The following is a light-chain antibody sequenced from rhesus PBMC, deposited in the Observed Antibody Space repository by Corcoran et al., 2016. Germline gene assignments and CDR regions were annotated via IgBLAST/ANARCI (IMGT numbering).Light chain of an antibody. V-gene: IGKV1-22*01. CDR3: QQYSGSPYS. CDR1: QSISSW. Sequence: DIQMTQSPSSLSASVGDTVTITCRASQSISSWLAGYQQKPGKAPKLLVYKASSLQSGVPSRFSGHGTGTDFTLTISSLQSEDFATCCCQQYSGSPYSFGQWTKVEIK. CDR2: KAS. J-gene: IGKJ2*01.